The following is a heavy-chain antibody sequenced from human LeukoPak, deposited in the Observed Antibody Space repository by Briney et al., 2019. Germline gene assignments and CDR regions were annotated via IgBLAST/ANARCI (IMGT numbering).Heavy chain of an antibody. Sequence: PSETLSLTCTVSGGSISGSYWSWIRQPPGKTLEWVGYIYYSGSTNYNPSLKSRVTISIDTSKNQFFLKLTSVTAADTAVYYCLRVDDSSAFDPWGQGTLVTVSS. CDR1: GGSISGSY. CDR2: IYYSGST. V-gene: IGHV4-59*01. CDR3: LRVDDSSAFDP. D-gene: IGHD3-22*01. J-gene: IGHJ5*02.